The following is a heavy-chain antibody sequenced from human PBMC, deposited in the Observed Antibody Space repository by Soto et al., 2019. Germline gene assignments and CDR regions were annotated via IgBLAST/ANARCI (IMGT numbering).Heavy chain of an antibody. CDR2: IFYSGTT. CDR1: GDTISSSDYY. J-gene: IGHJ3*01. D-gene: IGHD4-17*01. CDR3: ARRTDYGDYSDAFDV. V-gene: IGHV4-39*01. Sequence: QLQLQESGPGLVKPSETLSLTCTASGDTISSSDYYWGWIRQPPGRGLEWIGNIFYSGTTYYNPSLKSRVTISVDTSRNQFSLKLSSVTAADTAVHYCARRTDYGDYSDAFDVWGHGSMVTVSS.